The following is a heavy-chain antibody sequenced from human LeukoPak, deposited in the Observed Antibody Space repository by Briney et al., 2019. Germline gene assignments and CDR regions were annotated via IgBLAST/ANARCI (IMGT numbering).Heavy chain of an antibody. Sequence: GGSLRLSCAASGFTFSVFAMTWVRQAPGRGLEWVSAISGSSGGTFYADSVKGRFTISRDSSKNTLYLQMNSLRDEDTAIYYCAKSLVGTTRGYDYWGQGTLVTVSS. J-gene: IGHJ4*02. D-gene: IGHD1-26*01. CDR1: GFTFSVFA. V-gene: IGHV3-23*01. CDR3: AKSLVGTTRGYDY. CDR2: ISGSSGGT.